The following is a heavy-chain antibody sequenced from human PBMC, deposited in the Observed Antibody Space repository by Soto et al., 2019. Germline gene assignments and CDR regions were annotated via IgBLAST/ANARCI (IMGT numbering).Heavy chain of an antibody. CDR1: GFTCSSYA. V-gene: IGHV3-30-3*01. CDR3: ARNLEYSSSFEGYYYGMDV. J-gene: IGHJ6*02. Sequence: PGGSLRLSCAASGFTCSSYAMHWVRQAPGKGLEWVAVISYDGSNKYYADSVKGRFTISRDNSKNTLYLQMNSLRAEDTAVYYCARNLEYSSSFEGYYYGMDVWGQGTTVTVSS. CDR2: ISYDGSNK. D-gene: IGHD6-6*01.